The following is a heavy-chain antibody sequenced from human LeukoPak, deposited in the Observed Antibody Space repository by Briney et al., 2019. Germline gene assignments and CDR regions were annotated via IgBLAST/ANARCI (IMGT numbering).Heavy chain of an antibody. J-gene: IGHJ5*02. Sequence: SETLSLTCAVYGGSLSYYDWSWIRQPPGKGLEWIGEINHSGSTNYSPSLKSRVTMSVDTSKTQFSMKLSSVTAADTAVYYCARSGLFLNWFDPWGQGTLVTVSS. CDR3: ARSGLFLNWFDP. CDR2: INHSGST. CDR1: GGSLSYYD. D-gene: IGHD2/OR15-2a*01. V-gene: IGHV4-34*01.